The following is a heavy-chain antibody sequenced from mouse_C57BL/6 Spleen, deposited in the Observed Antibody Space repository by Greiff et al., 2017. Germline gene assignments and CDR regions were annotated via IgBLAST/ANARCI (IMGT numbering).Heavy chain of an antibody. CDR2: ILPGSCST. J-gene: IGHJ4*01. V-gene: IGHV1-9*01. CDR3: AKWSYYVSSPYYYAMDY. CDR1: GYTFTGYW. Sequence: VQLQQSGAELMKPGASVKLSCKATGYTFTGYWIEWVKQRPGHGLEWIGEILPGSCSTNYNEKFKGKATFTADKSSNTAYMQLSSLTTEDAAIYYCAKWSYYVSSPYYYAMDYWGQGTSVTVSS. D-gene: IGHD1-1*01.